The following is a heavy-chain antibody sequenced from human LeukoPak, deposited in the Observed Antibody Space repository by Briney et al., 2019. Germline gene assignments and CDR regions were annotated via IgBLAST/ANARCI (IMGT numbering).Heavy chain of an antibody. J-gene: IGHJ6*03. CDR2: IIPIFGTA. CDR1: GGTFTIYA. CDR3: ARGGIAVADYYYYYIDV. Sequence: SVSVSCTASGGTFTIYAISWVRQAPGQGLEWMGGIIPIFGTAHYTQKFQGRVTITADKSTSTAYMELSRLRSEDTAVYYCARGGIAVADYYYYYIDVWGKGTTVTVSS. D-gene: IGHD6-19*01. V-gene: IGHV1-69*06.